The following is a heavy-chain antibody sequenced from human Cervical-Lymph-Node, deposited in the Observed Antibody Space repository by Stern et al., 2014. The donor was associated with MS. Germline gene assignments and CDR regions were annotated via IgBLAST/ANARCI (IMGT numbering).Heavy chain of an antibody. CDR3: ARYGGSAV. J-gene: IGHJ6*02. V-gene: IGHV1-69*01. Sequence: QLVQSGAEERKPGSSAKVSCKASGGTFNNYAYSWVRQAPGQGLEWMGGIIPMFNTTEYGQKFQDRVTIVADESTTTAYMELNSLRFDDTAIYFCARYGGSAVWGQGTTVIVSS. CDR1: GGTFNNYA. D-gene: IGHD4/OR15-4a*01. CDR2: IIPMFNTT.